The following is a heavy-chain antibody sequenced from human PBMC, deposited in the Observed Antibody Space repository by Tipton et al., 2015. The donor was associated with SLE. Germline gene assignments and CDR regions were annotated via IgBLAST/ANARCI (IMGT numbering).Heavy chain of an antibody. J-gene: IGHJ4*02. CDR1: GGSISSGSYY. CDR3: ARRPPYGDYED. V-gene: IGHV4-61*09. Sequence: TLSLTCTVSGGSISSGSYYWSWIRQPAGKGLEWIGYIYTSGSTNYNPSLKSRVTISVDTSKNQFSLKLSSVTAADTAVYYYARRPPYGDYEDWGQGTLVTVSS. D-gene: IGHD4-17*01. CDR2: IYTSGST.